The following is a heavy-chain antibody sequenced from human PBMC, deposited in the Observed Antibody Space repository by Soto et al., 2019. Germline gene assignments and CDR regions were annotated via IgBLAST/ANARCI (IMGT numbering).Heavy chain of an antibody. D-gene: IGHD2-8*01. V-gene: IGHV4-31*03. CDR1: GGSVTSGGYF. Sequence: QVQLQESGPRLVKPLQTLSLTCTVSGGSVTSGGYFWSWIRQHPGKGLEWIGNIYHSGSTSYNPSLKSRVTISLETSQSQFALKLSSVTAADTAVYYCAREGVFRTVFDYWGQGTLVTVSS. CDR2: IYHSGST. J-gene: IGHJ4*02. CDR3: AREGVFRTVFDY.